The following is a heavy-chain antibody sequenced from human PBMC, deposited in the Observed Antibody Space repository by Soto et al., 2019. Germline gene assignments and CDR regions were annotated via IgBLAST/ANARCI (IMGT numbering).Heavy chain of an antibody. Sequence: QVQLVESGGGVVQPGRSLRLSCAASGFTFSSYAMHWVRQAPGKGLEWVAGISYDGSNKYYADSVKGRFTISRDNSKNTLYLQMNSLRAEDTAVYYCARDLGYCSGGSCYPYYYGMDVWGQGTTVTVSS. J-gene: IGHJ6*02. D-gene: IGHD2-15*01. V-gene: IGHV3-30-3*01. CDR2: ISYDGSNK. CDR3: ARDLGYCSGGSCYPYYYGMDV. CDR1: GFTFSSYA.